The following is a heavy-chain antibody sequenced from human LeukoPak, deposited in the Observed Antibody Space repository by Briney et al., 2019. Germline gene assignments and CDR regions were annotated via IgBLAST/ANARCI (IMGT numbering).Heavy chain of an antibody. J-gene: IGHJ4*02. V-gene: IGHV4-4*02. CDR2: IYHSGSP. CDR3: ARVNVNNWHSCDY. CDR1: GGSISSNNW. D-gene: IGHD1-1*01. Sequence: SETLSLTCAVSGGSISSNNWWGWVRQPPGKGLEWIGEIYHSGSPNYNPSLKSRVTISVDKSRNHFSLNLSSVTAADTAVYYCARVNVNNWHSCDYWGQGTLVTVSS.